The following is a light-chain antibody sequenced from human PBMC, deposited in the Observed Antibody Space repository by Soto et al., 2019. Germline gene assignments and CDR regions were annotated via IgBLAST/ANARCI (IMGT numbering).Light chain of an antibody. Sequence: DIQMTQSPASLSASVGDSVTITCRASQNIKTYLNWYQQKPGKAPNLLIYAAYSLHSGVPSRFSGSGSGTDFTLTISSLQPEDFATYYGQQSFSSPPWTFGQGTKVEIK. CDR2: AAY. J-gene: IGKJ1*01. CDR1: QNIKTY. V-gene: IGKV1-39*01. CDR3: QQSFSSPPWT.